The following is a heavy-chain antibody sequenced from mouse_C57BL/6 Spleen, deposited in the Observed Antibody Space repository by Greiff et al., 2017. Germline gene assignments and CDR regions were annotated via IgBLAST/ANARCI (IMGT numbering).Heavy chain of an antibody. CDR1: GFPFSSYA. D-gene: IGHD2-3*01. CDR2: ISDGGSYT. CDR3: ARDHDGYDYFDY. J-gene: IGHJ2*01. Sequence: EVLLVESGGGLVKPGGSLKLSCAASGFPFSSYAMSWVRPTPEKRLEWVATISDGGSYTYYPDNVKGRFTISRDNAKNNLYLQMSHLKSEDTAMYYWARDHDGYDYFDYWGQGTTLTVSS. V-gene: IGHV5-4*01.